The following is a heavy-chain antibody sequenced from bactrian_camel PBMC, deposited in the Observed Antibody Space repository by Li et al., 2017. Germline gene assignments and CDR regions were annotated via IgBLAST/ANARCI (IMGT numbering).Heavy chain of an antibody. V-gene: IGHV3S55*01. Sequence: HVQLVESGGGSVQAGGSLRLSCAASGYRYANYCMGWYRQAPGKEREGVAFITSEGVLSVADSLKGRFTISRDDAKNTLTLQLNSLKTEDTAMYYCLSYDYWGQGTQVTVS. CDR3: LSYDY. D-gene: IGHD1*01. CDR2: ITSEGVL. J-gene: IGHJ4*01. CDR1: GYRYANYC.